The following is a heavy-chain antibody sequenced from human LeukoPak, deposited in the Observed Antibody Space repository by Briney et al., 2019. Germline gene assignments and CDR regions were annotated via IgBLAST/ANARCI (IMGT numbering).Heavy chain of an antibody. Sequence: SETLSLTCTVSGGSISSYYWSWIRQPPGKGLEWIGYIYYSGSTNYNPSLKSRVTISVDTSKNQFPLKLSSVTAADTAVYYCARVKTDIVVVPAATLFDYWGQGTLGTVSS. CDR2: IYYSGST. D-gene: IGHD2-2*01. CDR1: GGSISSYY. CDR3: ARVKTDIVVVPAATLFDY. V-gene: IGHV4-59*01. J-gene: IGHJ4*02.